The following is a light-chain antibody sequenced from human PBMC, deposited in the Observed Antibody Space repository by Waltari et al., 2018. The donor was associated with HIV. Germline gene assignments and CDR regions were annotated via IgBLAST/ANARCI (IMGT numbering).Light chain of an antibody. Sequence: ILLTQSSATLSSSPGQRATLSCRASQSVSTYLAWYQQKPGQAPRLLIYDASNRATGIPARFSGSGSGTEFTLTISSLEPEDFGVYYCQQRSKWPLTFGGGTKVEIK. CDR1: QSVSTY. J-gene: IGKJ4*01. CDR2: DAS. CDR3: QQRSKWPLT. V-gene: IGKV3-11*01.